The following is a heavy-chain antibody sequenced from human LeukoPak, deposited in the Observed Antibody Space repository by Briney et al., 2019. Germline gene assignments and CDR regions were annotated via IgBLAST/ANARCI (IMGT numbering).Heavy chain of an antibody. J-gene: IGHJ4*02. D-gene: IGHD3-10*01. CDR3: AKGGSLTLINY. CDR1: GFTFSKYA. CDR2: ISWNSGSI. Sequence: GGSLRLSCAASGFTFSKYAMHWVRQAPGKGLEWVSGISWNSGSIGYADSVKGRFTISRDNAKNSLYLQMNSLRAEDTALYYCAKGGSLTLINYWGQGTLVTVSS. V-gene: IGHV3-9*01.